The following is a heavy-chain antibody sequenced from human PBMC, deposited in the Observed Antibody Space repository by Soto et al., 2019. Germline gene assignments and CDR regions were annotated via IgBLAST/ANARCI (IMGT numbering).Heavy chain of an antibody. D-gene: IGHD3-3*01. CDR2: INHSGST. Sequence: PSETLSLTCAVYGGSFSGYYWSWIRQPPGKGLEWIGEINHSGSTNYNPSLKSRVTISVDTSKNQFSLKLSSVTAADTAVYYCARVYYDFRSGYYSHYFDYWGQGTLVTVSS. V-gene: IGHV4-34*01. CDR3: ARVYYDFRSGYYSHYFDY. J-gene: IGHJ4*02. CDR1: GGSFSGYY.